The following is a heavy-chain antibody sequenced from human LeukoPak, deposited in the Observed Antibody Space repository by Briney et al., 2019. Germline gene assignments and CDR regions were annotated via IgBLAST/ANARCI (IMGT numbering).Heavy chain of an antibody. CDR3: ARENIVSTRDFDY. CDR2: LFYTGNT. J-gene: IGHJ4*02. Sequence: SETLSLTCTVSGGSINTGDYYWTWIRQPPGKGLEWVGSLFYTGNTYYNPSLKTRVTISIDTSKNQFSLKLSSVTAADTAVYYCARENIVSTRDFDYWGRGTLVTVSS. D-gene: IGHD5/OR15-5a*01. V-gene: IGHV4-39*07. CDR1: GGSINTGDYY.